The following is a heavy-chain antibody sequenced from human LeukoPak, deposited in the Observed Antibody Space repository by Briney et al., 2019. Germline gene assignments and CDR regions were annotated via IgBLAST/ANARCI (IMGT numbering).Heavy chain of an antibody. CDR1: GFTFSSYS. CDR3: ARVYIAFGLVPAAVNYYYYMDV. V-gene: IGHV3-48*01. D-gene: IGHD2-2*01. Sequence: GGSLRLSCAASGFTFSSYSVNWVRQAPGKGLEWVSYISSSSSTIYYADSVKGRFTISRDNSKNTLYLQMSSLRSEDTAVYYCARVYIAFGLVPAAVNYYYYMDVWGKGTTVTVSS. J-gene: IGHJ6*03. CDR2: ISSSSSTI.